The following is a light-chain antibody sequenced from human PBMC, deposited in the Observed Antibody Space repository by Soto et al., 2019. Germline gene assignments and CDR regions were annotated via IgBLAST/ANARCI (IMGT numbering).Light chain of an antibody. Sequence: SYELTQPPSVSVAPGQTARITCGGNSIGSKSVHWYQQKPGQAPVVVISYASDRPSGIPERFSGSNSGNTATLTISRVVAGDEADYYCQVWDSGSDHVVFGGGTQLTVL. J-gene: IGLJ2*01. CDR3: QVWDSGSDHVV. CDR2: YAS. V-gene: IGLV3-21*04. CDR1: SIGSKS.